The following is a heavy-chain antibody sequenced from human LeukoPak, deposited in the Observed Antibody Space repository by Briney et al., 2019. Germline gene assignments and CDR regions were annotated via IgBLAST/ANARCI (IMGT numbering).Heavy chain of an antibody. Sequence: ASVKVSCKVSGYTLTGLFLHWVRQAPGKGLEWMGRFDPEDGETIYAQKFQGRVTITADESTSTAYMELSSLRSEDTAVYYCARDPPRGVVVPAASMDAFDIWGQGTMVTVSS. CDR1: GYTLTGLF. V-gene: IGHV1-24*01. CDR2: FDPEDGET. CDR3: ARDPPRGVVVPAASMDAFDI. D-gene: IGHD2-2*01. J-gene: IGHJ3*02.